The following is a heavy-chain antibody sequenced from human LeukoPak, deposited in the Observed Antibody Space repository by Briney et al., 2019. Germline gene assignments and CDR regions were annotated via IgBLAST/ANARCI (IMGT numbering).Heavy chain of an antibody. D-gene: IGHD6-13*01. V-gene: IGHV5-51*07. CDR3: VRRRGSSWKGGFDY. Sequence: GESLKISCEGSGYNFNTFWIGWVHQKPGEGLEWVGIIYPGDSDTKYSPAVQGQVTISADKPITTAYLQWSSLKASDTAKYYCVRRRGSSWKGGFDYWGQGTLVTVSS. CDR1: GYNFNTFW. J-gene: IGHJ4*02. CDR2: IYPGDSDT.